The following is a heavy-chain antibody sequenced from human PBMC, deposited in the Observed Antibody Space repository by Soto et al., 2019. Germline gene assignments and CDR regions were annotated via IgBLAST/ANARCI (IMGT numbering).Heavy chain of an antibody. Sequence: QVQLQESGPGLVKPSETLSLTCSVSGGSITSHYCSWFRQPPGKGLEWIGYIHHSGSTSYNPSLKSRVTISVDTSKNQCSLKVNSVTAADTDLYYCARQGFVQLHGLVDVWGPGTTVTVSS. CDR3: ARQGFVQLHGLVDV. J-gene: IGHJ6*02. CDR1: GGSITSHY. D-gene: IGHD5-12*01. CDR2: IHHSGST. V-gene: IGHV4-59*08.